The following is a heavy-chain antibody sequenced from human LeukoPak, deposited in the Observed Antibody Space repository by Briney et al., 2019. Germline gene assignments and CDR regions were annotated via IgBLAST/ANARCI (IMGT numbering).Heavy chain of an antibody. D-gene: IGHD5-24*01. J-gene: IGHJ6*02. CDR2: IYYSGST. CDR3: ARHRVEMATTTDYYYYGMDV. V-gene: IGHV4-59*01. Sequence: SETLSLTCTVSGGSISGYYWSWIRQPPGKGLEWIGYIYYSGSTNYNPSLKSRVTISVDTSKNQFSLKLSSVTAADTAVYYCARHRVEMATTTDYYYYGMDVWGQGTTVTVSS. CDR1: GGSISGYY.